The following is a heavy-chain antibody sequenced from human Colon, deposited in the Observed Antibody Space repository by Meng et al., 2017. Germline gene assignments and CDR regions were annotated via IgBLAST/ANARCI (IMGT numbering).Heavy chain of an antibody. Sequence: QAQLQASGPGLVRPSATPSFMCTVSGGSVSSAAYQWGWIRQPPGKGLEWIGYAANSFDPSPNYNPSLKSRVTISLDTPKNQFSLKLTSVTAADTAVYYCARDYWGSLDYWGQGILVTVSS. V-gene: IGHV4-61*08. CDR3: ARDYWGSLDY. CDR1: GGSVSSAAYQ. J-gene: IGHJ4*02. D-gene: IGHD7-27*01. CDR2: AANSFDPSP.